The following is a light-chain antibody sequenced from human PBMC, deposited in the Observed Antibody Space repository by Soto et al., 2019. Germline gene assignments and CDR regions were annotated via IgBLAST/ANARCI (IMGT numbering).Light chain of an antibody. CDR1: SSNIGSNY. Sequence: QLVLTQPPSASGTPGQRVTISCSGSSSNIGSNYVYWYQQLPGTAPKLLIYRNNQRPSGVPYRFSGSKSGTSASLAISGLRSEDEAAYYCAAWDDSLSGWVFGGGTKVTVL. V-gene: IGLV1-47*01. J-gene: IGLJ3*02. CDR2: RNN. CDR3: AAWDDSLSGWV.